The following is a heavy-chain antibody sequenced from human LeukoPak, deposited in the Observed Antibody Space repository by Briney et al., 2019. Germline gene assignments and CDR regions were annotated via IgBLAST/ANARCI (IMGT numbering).Heavy chain of an antibody. CDR1: GFSLSGYA. D-gene: IGHD2-2*02. Sequence: GGSLRLSCASSGFSLSGYAMIWVRQAPGKGLELVSTISGSGASTFYADSVRGRFITSKDIPSNTVYLQMNSLRAEDTAVYYCAKGSRGYTNYYFDYWGQGTLVTVSS. J-gene: IGHJ4*02. CDR3: AKGSRGYTNYYFDY. CDR2: ISGSGAST. V-gene: IGHV3-23*01.